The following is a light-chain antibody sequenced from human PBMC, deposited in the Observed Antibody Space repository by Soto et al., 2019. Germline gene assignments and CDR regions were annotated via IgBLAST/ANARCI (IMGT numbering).Light chain of an antibody. CDR1: SSNVGSDF. V-gene: IGLV1-47*02. CDR2: DND. CDR3: AAWDDSLSGHVV. J-gene: IGLJ2*01. Sequence: QSVLTQPPSVSGTPGQRVTISCSGISSNVGSDFVYWYQQVPGTAPKLLIYDNDLRPSGVPDRFSGSKSATSASLAISGLRSEDEADYYCAAWDDSLSGHVVFGGGTKL.